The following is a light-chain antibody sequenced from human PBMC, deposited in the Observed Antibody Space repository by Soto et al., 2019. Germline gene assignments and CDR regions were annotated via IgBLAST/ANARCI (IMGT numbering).Light chain of an antibody. CDR3: QQHGSSPIT. CDR2: GAS. CDR1: QTVTSSY. J-gene: IGKJ5*01. V-gene: IGKV3-20*01. Sequence: EIVLTQSPGTLSLSPGERATLSCRASQTVTSSYLAWYQQKPGQAPRLLIYGASSRATGTPDRFSGSGSGTDFTLTISRLEPEDFAVYYCQQHGSSPITFGQGTRLEI.